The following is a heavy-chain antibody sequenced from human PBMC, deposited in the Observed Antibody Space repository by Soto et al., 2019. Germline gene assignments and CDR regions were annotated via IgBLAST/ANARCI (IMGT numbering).Heavy chain of an antibody. V-gene: IGHV3-48*01. CDR1: GFTFSSYS. D-gene: IGHD3-3*01. J-gene: IGHJ4*02. CDR2: ISSSSSTI. Sequence: EVQLVESGGGLVQPGGSLRLSCAASGFTFSSYSMNWVRQAPGKGLEWVSYISSSSSTIYYADSVKGRFTISRDNAKNSLYLQMNSLRAEDTAVYYCAREHPSDFWSGYYPFDYWGQGTLVTVSS. CDR3: AREHPSDFWSGYYPFDY.